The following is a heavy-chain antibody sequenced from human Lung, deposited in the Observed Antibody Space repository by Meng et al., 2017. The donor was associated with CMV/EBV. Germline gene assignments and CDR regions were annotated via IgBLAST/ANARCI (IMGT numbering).Heavy chain of an antibody. CDR3: ARDYYSAGAPTGGLDV. J-gene: IGHJ6*02. D-gene: IGHD3-10*01. CDR2: FNPKNGVT. V-gene: IGHV1-2*02. CDR1: GDSFTGYY. Sequence: AAVKVTCKASGDSFTGYYMHWVRQAPGQGLEWMGWFNPKNGVTHYEEKFQGRVMMTRATSNSTTYMELSSLRSDDTDVYYCARDYYSAGAPTGGLDVWGQGTTVTVSS.